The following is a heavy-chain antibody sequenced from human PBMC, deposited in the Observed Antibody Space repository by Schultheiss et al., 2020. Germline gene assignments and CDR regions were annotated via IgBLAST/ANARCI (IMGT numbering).Heavy chain of an antibody. CDR1: GGSISSGSYY. CDR3: ARGNNLSIAAAPSYYYGMDV. Sequence: SETLSLTCTVSGGSISSGSYYWSWIRQPAGKGLEWIGRIYTSGSTNYNPSLKSRVTISVDTSKNQFSLKLSSVTAADTAVYYCARGNNLSIAAAPSYYYGMDVWGKGTTVTVSS. CDR2: IYTSGST. V-gene: IGHV4-61*02. J-gene: IGHJ6*04. D-gene: IGHD6-13*01.